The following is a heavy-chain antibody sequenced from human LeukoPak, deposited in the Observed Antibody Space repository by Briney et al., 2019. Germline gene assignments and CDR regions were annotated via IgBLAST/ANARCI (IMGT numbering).Heavy chain of an antibody. Sequence: ETLSLTCAVSGYSISSGDYWGWIRQPPGKGLEWIGSIYHSGSTHYNPSLKSRVTISVDTTKNQFSLKVSSVTAADTAVYYCARNTTTTVTTQRGWFDPWGQGTLVTVSS. D-gene: IGHD4-17*01. V-gene: IGHV4-38-2*01. CDR3: ARNTTTTVTTQRGWFDP. CDR2: IYHSGST. J-gene: IGHJ5*02. CDR1: GYSISSGDY.